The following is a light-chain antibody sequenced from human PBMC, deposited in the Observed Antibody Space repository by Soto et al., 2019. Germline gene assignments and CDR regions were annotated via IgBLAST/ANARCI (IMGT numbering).Light chain of an antibody. Sequence: EIVLTQSPGTLSLSPGERATLSCRASERLSSVYLAWYQQRPGQPPRLLIYGASKRATGIPDRFSGSGSGRDFTLTISGLEPEDFAVYFCQQYDSTPPITFGQGTRLEIK. CDR3: QQYDSTPPIT. CDR1: ERLSSVY. V-gene: IGKV3-20*01. J-gene: IGKJ5*01. CDR2: GAS.